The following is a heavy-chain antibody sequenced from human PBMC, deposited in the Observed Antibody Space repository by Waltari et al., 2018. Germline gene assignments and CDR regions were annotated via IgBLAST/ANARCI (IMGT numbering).Heavy chain of an antibody. CDR1: GFNVGSYY. D-gene: IGHD2-8*01. Sequence: VRLVESGGHLIQPGGSLGVSCAASGFNVGSYYMNWVRQAPGKGLEWVSILYHAGNTYYADSVKGRFTFSRDNSKNTLYLQMNSLRAEDTAVYYCAGGNTKYGMDVWGPGTTVTVSS. CDR2: LYHAGNT. CDR3: AGGNTKYGMDV. J-gene: IGHJ6*02. V-gene: IGHV3-53*01.